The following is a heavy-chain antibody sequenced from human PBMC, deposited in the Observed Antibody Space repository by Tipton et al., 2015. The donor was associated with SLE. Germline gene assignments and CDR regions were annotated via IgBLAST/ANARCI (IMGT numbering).Heavy chain of an antibody. Sequence: QLVQSGAEVKKPGASVKVSCKASGYTFTSYGISWVRQAPGQELEWMGWISAYTGNTNYAQKLQGRVTMTTDTSTSTAYMELRSLRSDDTAVYYCARDFMGGGGRGEGSGSLDYWGQGTLVTVSS. CDR3: ARDFMGGGGRGEGSGSLDY. V-gene: IGHV1-18*01. J-gene: IGHJ4*02. D-gene: IGHD3-10*01. CDR1: GYTFTSYG. CDR2: ISAYTGNT.